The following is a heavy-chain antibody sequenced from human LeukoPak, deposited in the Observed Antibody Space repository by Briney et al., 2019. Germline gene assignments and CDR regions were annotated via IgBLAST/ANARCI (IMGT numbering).Heavy chain of an antibody. Sequence: SGGSLRLSCAASGFTFSSYDMHWVRQAPGKGLEWVAVISYDGSNKYYADSVKGRFTISRDTSKNTLYLQMNSLRAEDTAVYYCARGDCSITSCYLFDFWGQGALVTVSS. J-gene: IGHJ4*02. V-gene: IGHV3-30-3*01. CDR1: GFTFSSYD. CDR2: ISYDGSNK. CDR3: ARGDCSITSCYLFDF. D-gene: IGHD2-2*01.